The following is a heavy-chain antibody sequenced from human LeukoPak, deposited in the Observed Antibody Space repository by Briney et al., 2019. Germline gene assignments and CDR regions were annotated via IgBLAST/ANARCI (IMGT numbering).Heavy chain of an antibody. Sequence: PSETLSLTCAVYGGSFSGYYWSWIRQPPGKGLEWIGEINHSGSTNYNPSLKSRVTISVDTSKNQFSLKLSSVTAADTAVYYCAGGGYDYDYYYMDVWGKGTTVTVSS. CDR1: GGSFSGYY. V-gene: IGHV4-34*01. D-gene: IGHD5-12*01. J-gene: IGHJ6*03. CDR2: INHSGST. CDR3: AGGGYDYDYYYMDV.